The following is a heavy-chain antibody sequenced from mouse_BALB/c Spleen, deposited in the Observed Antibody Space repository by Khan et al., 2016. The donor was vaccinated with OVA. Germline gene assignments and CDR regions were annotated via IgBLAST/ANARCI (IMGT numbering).Heavy chain of an antibody. CDR1: GYSITTNYA. V-gene: IGHV3-2*02. D-gene: IGHD1-2*01. Sequence: EVQLVESGPGLVKPSQSLSLTCTVTGYSITTNYAWDWIRQFPGNKLEWMGYISYSGSTSYNPSLKSRISITRETSKNQFFMQLNSVTTEDTSTDYCSRKNYYGCAVDYWGQGTSVTVSS. CDR3: SRKNYYGCAVDY. CDR2: ISYSGST. J-gene: IGHJ4*01.